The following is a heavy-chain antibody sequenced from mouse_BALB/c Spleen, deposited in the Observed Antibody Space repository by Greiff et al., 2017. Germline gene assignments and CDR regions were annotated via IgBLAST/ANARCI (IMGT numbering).Heavy chain of an antibody. D-gene: IGHD1-1*01. J-gene: IGHJ2*01. CDR1: GYSITSDYA. Sequence: EVNLVESGPGLVKPSQSLSLTCTVTGYSITSDYAWNWIRQFPGNKLEWMGYISYSGSTSYNPSLKSRISITRDTSKNQFFLQLNSVTTEDTATYYCAREGLYGSSFDYWGQGTTLTVSS. CDR2: ISYSGST. CDR3: AREGLYGSSFDY. V-gene: IGHV3-2*02.